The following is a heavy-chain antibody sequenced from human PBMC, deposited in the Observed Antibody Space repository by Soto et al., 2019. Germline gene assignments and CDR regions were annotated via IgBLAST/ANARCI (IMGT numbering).Heavy chain of an antibody. D-gene: IGHD5-18*01. J-gene: IGHJ4*02. CDR3: ARAYYLDTAMVPDY. Sequence: GESLKISCAASGFTFSSYAMSWVRQAPGKGLEWVSAISSNGGSTYYANSVKGRFTISRDNSKNTLYLQMNSLRAEDMAVYYCARAYYLDTAMVPDYWGQGTLVTVSS. V-gene: IGHV3-23*01. CDR2: ISSNGGST. CDR1: GFTFSSYA.